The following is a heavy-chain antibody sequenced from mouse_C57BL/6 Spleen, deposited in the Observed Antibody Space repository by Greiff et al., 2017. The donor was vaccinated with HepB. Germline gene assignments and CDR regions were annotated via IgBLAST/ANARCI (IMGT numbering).Heavy chain of an antibody. V-gene: IGHV1-50*01. CDR1: GYTFTSYW. D-gene: IGHD3-3*01. J-gene: IGHJ3*01. CDR3: ARGRSSGTEFAY. Sequence: VHLVESGAELVKPGASVKLSCKASGYTFTSYWMQWVKQRPGQGLAWIGEIDPSDSYSNSNQKFKGKATLTVDTYSSTAYMQLSSLTSEDSAVFYCARGRSSGTEFAYWSQGTLVTVSA. CDR2: IDPSDSYS.